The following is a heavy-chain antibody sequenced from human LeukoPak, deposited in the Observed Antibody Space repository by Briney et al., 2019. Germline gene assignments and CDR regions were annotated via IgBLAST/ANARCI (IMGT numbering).Heavy chain of an antibody. V-gene: IGHV1-24*01. J-gene: IGHJ3*02. D-gene: IGHD2-15*01. CDR2: FDPEDGET. CDR1: RYTLTELS. Sequence: ASVKVSCKVSRYTLTELSMHWVRPAPGKGREWMGGFDPEDGETIYAQKFQGRVTMTEDTSTDTAYMELSSLRSEDTAVYYCATEVVVADARLDAFDIWGQGTMVTVSS. CDR3: ATEVVVADARLDAFDI.